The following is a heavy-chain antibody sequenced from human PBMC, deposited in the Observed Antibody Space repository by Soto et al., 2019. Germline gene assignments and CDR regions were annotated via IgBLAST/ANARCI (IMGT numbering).Heavy chain of an antibody. J-gene: IGHJ4*02. D-gene: IGHD2-2*01. CDR3: SRGGRGILVVSGAS. CDR1: GFTFSFYY. CDR2: IRNRTNGGKT. V-gene: IGHV3-49*04. Sequence: GGSLRLSCAASGFTFSFYYMSGVRQAPGKGLEWGGSIRNRTNGGKTELTTSVKGRFTISRDDSKSITYLQMKSLKTEDTAVYHCSRGGRGILVVSGASGGQGTLVTVSS.